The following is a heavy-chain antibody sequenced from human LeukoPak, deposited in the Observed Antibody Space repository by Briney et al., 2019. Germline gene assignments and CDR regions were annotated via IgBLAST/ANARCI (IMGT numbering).Heavy chain of an antibody. Sequence: ASVKVSCKASRYSFTRYDINWVRQATGQRLEWIGWMNPNSGNTGYAQKFQGRVTITRNTSISTAYIKLSSLRSEDTAVYYCARDVGSGSYYFDYWGQGTLVTVYS. J-gene: IGHJ4*02. CDR3: ARDVGSGSYYFDY. CDR2: MNPNSGNT. D-gene: IGHD3-10*01. CDR1: RYSFTRYD. V-gene: IGHV1-8*03.